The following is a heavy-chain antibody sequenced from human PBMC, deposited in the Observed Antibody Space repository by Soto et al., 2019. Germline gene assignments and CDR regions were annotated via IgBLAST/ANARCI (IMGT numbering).Heavy chain of an antibody. D-gene: IGHD1-1*01. CDR3: ARGRYGDS. V-gene: IGHV1-18*01. J-gene: IGHJ4*02. CDR1: GYTFTSYG. CDR2: ISAHNGNT. Sequence: QVHLVQSGAEVKKPGASVKVSCKASGYTFTSYGITWVRQAPGQGLEWMGWISAHNGNTDYAQKLQGRVIVTRDTSTSTAYIELRSLISDDTAVYYCARGRYGDSWGQGALVTVSS.